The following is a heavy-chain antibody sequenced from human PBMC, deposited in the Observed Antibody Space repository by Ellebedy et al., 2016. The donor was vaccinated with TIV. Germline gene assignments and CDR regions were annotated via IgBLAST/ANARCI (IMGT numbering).Heavy chain of an antibody. CDR2: MYNDGKS. CDR3: ARDPGGGGDFGDNWFDP. J-gene: IGHJ5*02. CDR1: GITVSDYF. Sequence: GGSLKISCEASGITVSDYFMNWVRQAPGKGLEWVSVMYNDGKSNYTDSVEGRFTVSRDSSKNTFFLHMNSLRAEDTAVYYCARDPGGGGDFGDNWFDPWGQGTLVTVSS. D-gene: IGHD2-21*01. V-gene: IGHV3-66*01.